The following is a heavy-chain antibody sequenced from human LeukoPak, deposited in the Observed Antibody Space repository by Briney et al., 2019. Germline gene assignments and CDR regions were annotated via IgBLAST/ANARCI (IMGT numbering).Heavy chain of an antibody. D-gene: IGHD1-26*01. CDR3: ARSGGIVGAKYYFDY. V-gene: IGHV4-34*01. Sequence: SETLSLTCAVYGGSFSGYYWSWIRQPPGKGLEWIGEINHSGSTNYNPSLKSRVTISVDTSKNQFSLKLSSVTAADTAVYYCARSGGIVGAKYYFDYWGQGTLVTVSS. J-gene: IGHJ4*02. CDR1: GGSFSGYY. CDR2: INHSGST.